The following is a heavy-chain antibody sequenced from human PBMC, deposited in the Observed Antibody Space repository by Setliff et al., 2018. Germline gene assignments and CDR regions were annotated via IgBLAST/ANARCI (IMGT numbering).Heavy chain of an antibody. D-gene: IGHD5-18*01. J-gene: IGHJ4*02. V-gene: IGHV4-39*07. CDR1: GGSVSSTSYY. CDR3: ASGHRYGYLFEY. Sequence: ASETLSLTCTVSGGSVSSTSYYWGWIRQPPGKGLEWIGTIYYTGTTYYSPSLKSRVTISVDTSKNQISLKLSSVTPADTAVYYCASGHRYGYLFEYWGQGTLVTVSS. CDR2: IYYTGTT.